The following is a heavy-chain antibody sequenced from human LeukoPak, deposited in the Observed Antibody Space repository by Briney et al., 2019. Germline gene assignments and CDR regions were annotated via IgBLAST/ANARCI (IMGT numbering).Heavy chain of an antibody. V-gene: IGHV1-8*01. CDR3: ARGIVDCSSTSCYRWFDP. D-gene: IGHD2-2*01. J-gene: IGHJ5*02. CDR1: GYTFTSYD. CDR2: MNPNSGNT. Sequence: ASVKVSCKASGYTFTSYDINWVRQATGQGLEWMGWMNPNSGNTGYAQKFQGRVTMTRNTSISTAYMELSSLRSEDTAVYYCARGIVDCSSTSCYRWFDPWGREPWSPSPQ.